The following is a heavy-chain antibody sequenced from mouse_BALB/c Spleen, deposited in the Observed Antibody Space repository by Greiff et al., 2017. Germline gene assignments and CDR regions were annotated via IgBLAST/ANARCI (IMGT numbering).Heavy chain of an antibody. Sequence: VHVKQSGAELVKPGASVKLSCTASGFNIKDTYMHWVKQRPEQGLAWIGRIDPANGNTKYDPKFQGKATITADTSSNTAYLQRSSLTSEDTAVYYCARSRGYDAWFAYGGQGTLVTVSA. CDR3: ARSRGYDAWFAY. CDR2: IDPANGNT. CDR1: GFNIKDTY. J-gene: IGHJ3*01. V-gene: IGHV14-3*02. D-gene: IGHD2-2*01.